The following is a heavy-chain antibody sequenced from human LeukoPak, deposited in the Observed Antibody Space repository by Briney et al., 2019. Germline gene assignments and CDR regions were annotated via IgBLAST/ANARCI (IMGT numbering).Heavy chain of an antibody. V-gene: IGHV3-30*04. J-gene: IGHJ1*01. CDR1: GFTFSTYA. CDR3: AAYCSSTACYPPPIHEYFQH. Sequence: PGGSLRLSCAASGFTFSTYAMHWVRQAPGRGLEWVAVVSYGGNTKYYADSVKGRSTISRDNSKNTVYLQMTSLRAEDTAVYYCAAYCSSTACYPPPIHEYFQHWGQGTLVTVSS. D-gene: IGHD2-2*01. CDR2: VSYGGNTK.